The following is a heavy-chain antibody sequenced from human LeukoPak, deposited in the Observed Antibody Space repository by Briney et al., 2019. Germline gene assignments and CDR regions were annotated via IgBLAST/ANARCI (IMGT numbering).Heavy chain of an antibody. J-gene: IGHJ3*02. CDR3: ARENDYGDYAGAFDI. CDR2: VSGYNGHT. V-gene: IGHV1-18*01. D-gene: IGHD4-17*01. Sequence: ASVKVSCKASGYSFTNYGFSWVRQAPGQGLEWMGWVSGYNGHTKYAQNLQGRVTMTRGTSTGTVYMELRSLRSDDTAVYYCARENDYGDYAGAFDIWGQGTMVTVSA. CDR1: GYSFTNYG.